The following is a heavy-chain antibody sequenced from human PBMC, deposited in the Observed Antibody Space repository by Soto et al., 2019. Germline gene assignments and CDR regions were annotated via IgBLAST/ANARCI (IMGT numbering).Heavy chain of an antibody. V-gene: IGHV4-61*01. J-gene: IGHJ6*02. Sequence: KSSETLSLTCTVSGGSVSSGSYYWSWIRQPPGKGLEWIGYNYYSGSTNYNPSLKSRVTISVDTSKNQFSLKLSSVTAADTAVYYCARAPPRSYYYGMDVWGQGTTVTVSS. CDR2: NYYSGST. CDR1: GGSVSSGSYY. CDR3: ARAPPRSYYYGMDV.